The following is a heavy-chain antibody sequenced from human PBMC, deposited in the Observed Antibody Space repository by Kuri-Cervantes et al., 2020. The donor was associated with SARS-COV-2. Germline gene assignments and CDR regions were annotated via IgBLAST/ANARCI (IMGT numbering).Heavy chain of an antibody. CDR1: GFTLSTYG. V-gene: IGHV3-33*08. CDR3: ARGSISGSCVY. Sequence: GGSLRLSCAASGFTLSTYGMHWVRQAPGKGREWLSLVWYDGRNKYYADSVKGRFTISRDNAKNMLFLQMISLRAEDTAVYYCARGSISGSCVYWGQGTLVTVSS. D-gene: IGHD1-26*01. J-gene: IGHJ4*02. CDR2: VWYDGRNK.